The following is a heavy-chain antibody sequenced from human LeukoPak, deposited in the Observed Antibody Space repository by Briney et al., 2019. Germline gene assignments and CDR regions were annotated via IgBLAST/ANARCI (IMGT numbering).Heavy chain of an antibody. D-gene: IGHD3-22*01. CDR2: IYSGGST. CDR1: GFTVSNNY. CDR3: ARGLYSSGYYYDAFDI. J-gene: IGHJ3*02. V-gene: IGHV3-66*01. Sequence: GGSLRLSCAASGFTVSNNYMSWVRQAPGKGLEWVSLIYSGGSTHCTDSVKGRFNISRDNSKNTLYLQMNSLRAEDTAVYYCARGLYSSGYYYDAFDIWGQGTMVTVSS.